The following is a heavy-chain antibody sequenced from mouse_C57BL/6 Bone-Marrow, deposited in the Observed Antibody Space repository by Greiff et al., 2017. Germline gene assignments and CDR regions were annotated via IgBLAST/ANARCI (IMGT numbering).Heavy chain of an antibody. D-gene: IGHD2-1*01. J-gene: IGHJ1*03. V-gene: IGHV5-12*01. CDR2: ISNGGGST. Sequence: EVKLVESGGGLVQPGGSLKLSCAASGFTFSDYYMYWVRQTPEKRLEWVAYISNGGGSTYYPDTVQGRFTISRDNAKNTLYLQMSRLKSEDTAMYYCARQGGNYRYFDVWGTGTTVTVSS. CDR3: ARQGGNYRYFDV. CDR1: GFTFSDYY.